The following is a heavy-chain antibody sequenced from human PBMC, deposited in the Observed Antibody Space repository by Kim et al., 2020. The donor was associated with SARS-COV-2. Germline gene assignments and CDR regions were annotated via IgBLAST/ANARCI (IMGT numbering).Heavy chain of an antibody. CDR2: ISYSGKT. V-gene: IGHV4-39*07. J-gene: IGHJ4*02. CDR1: HDSITTSNYY. D-gene: IGHD2-2*01. CDR3: ARVAAPAGTVDL. Sequence: SETLSLTCTVSHDSITTSNYYWGWIRQSPGTGLEWIGSISYSGKTHYKPSLKSRLTVSLDSSKNQFSLNLRSVTAADTAVYYCARVAAPAGTVDLWGLGTLVTVSS.